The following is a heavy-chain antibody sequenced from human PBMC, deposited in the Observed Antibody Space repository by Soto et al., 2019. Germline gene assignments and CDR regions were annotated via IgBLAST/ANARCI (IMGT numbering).Heavy chain of an antibody. CDR2: ISGTGGNT. Sequence: EVQLLESGGGLVQPGGSLRLSCAASGFSFSNYAMSWVRQAPGKGLEWVSGISGTGGNTYYAELGKGRFTISRDNSKSTLYLQMNSLRVDDTALYYCAMRNFYDSRPYYHYYFDYWGQGTLVTVSS. CDR3: AMRNFYDSRPYYHYYFDY. V-gene: IGHV3-23*01. D-gene: IGHD3-22*01. J-gene: IGHJ4*02. CDR1: GFSFSNYA.